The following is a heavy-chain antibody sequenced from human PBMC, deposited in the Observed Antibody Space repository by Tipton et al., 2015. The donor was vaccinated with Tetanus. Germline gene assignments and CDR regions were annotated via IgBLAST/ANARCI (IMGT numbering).Heavy chain of an antibody. D-gene: IGHD3-22*01. V-gene: IGHV1-69*12. CDR1: GGTFSSYA. J-gene: IGHJ4*02. CDR3: ARLSRQETYYDSSGSYYFDY. Sequence: VQLVQSGAEVKKPGSSVKASCKASGGTFSSYAISWVRQAPGQGLARMGGIIPIFGTANYAQKFQGRVTITADEATSTAYMELSSLRSEDTAVYYCARLSRQETYYDSSGSYYFDYWGQGTLVTVSS. CDR2: IIPIFGTA.